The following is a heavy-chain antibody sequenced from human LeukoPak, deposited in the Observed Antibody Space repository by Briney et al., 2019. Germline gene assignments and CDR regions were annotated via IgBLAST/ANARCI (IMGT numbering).Heavy chain of an antibody. CDR2: MNPNSGNT. CDR1: GYIFTSYD. V-gene: IGHV1-8*01. Sequence: ASVKVSCKASGYIFTSYDINWVRQATGQGLEWLGWMNPNSGNTGYAQKFQGRVTMTRNTSISTAYMELSSLRSEDTAVYYCARGGGYSGYDSLTTGYYFDYWGQGTLVTVSS. D-gene: IGHD5-12*01. CDR3: ARGGGYSGYDSLTTGYYFDY. J-gene: IGHJ4*02.